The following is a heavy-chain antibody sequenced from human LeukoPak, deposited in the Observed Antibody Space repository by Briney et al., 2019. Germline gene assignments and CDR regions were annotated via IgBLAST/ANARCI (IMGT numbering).Heavy chain of an antibody. CDR2: INSDGSST. Sequence: GGSLRLSCAPSRFTFSSYWMHWVRQAPGKGLVWVSRINSDGSSTSYADSVKGRFTISRDNTKNTLYLQMNSLRAEDTAVYYCARDQGGIMTGYYTEFDYWGQGTLVTVSS. CDR3: ARDQGGIMTGYYTEFDY. J-gene: IGHJ4*02. CDR1: RFTFSSYW. D-gene: IGHD3-9*01. V-gene: IGHV3-74*01.